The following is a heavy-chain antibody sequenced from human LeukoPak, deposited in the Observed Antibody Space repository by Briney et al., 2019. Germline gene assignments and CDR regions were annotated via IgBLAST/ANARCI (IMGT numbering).Heavy chain of an antibody. CDR1: GFTFSDYY. D-gene: IGHD6-19*01. CDR2: ISSSSSYT. J-gene: IGHJ4*02. V-gene: IGHV3-11*06. Sequence: GGSLRLSCATSGFTFSDYYMNWIRQAPGKGLEWISYISSSSSYTNYADSVKGRFTISRDNSKNTLYLQMSSLRTEDTAVYYCARGGSDWYNGDYWGQGTLVTVSS. CDR3: ARGGSDWYNGDY.